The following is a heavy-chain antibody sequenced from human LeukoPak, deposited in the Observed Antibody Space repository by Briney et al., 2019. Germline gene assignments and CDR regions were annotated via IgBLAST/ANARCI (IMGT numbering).Heavy chain of an antibody. D-gene: IGHD3-16*02. CDR2: ISSSSSYI. Sequence: PGGSLRLSCAASGFTFSSYSMNWVRQAPGEGLEWVSSISSSSSYIYYADSVKGRFTISRDNAKNSLYLQMNSLRAEDTAVYYCARGGTMITFGGVIPTGGQGTLVTVSS. J-gene: IGHJ4*02. CDR3: ARGGTMITFGGVIPT. V-gene: IGHV3-21*01. CDR1: GFTFSSYS.